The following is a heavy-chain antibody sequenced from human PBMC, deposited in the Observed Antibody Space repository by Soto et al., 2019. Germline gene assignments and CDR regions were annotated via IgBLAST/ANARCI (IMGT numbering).Heavy chain of an antibody. CDR3: ARDGYDSSGYQSNWFDP. D-gene: IGHD3-22*01. Sequence: SVKVSCKASGGTFSSYAISWVRQAPGQGLEWMGGIIPIFGTANYAQKFQGRVTITADESTSTAYMELSSLRSEDTAVYYCARDGYDSSGYQSNWFDPWGQGTLVTVSS. V-gene: IGHV1-69*13. J-gene: IGHJ5*02. CDR1: GGTFSSYA. CDR2: IIPIFGTA.